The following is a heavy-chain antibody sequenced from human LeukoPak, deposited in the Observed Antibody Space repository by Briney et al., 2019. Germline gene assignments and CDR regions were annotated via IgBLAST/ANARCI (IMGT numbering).Heavy chain of an antibody. Sequence: GRSLRLSCAASGFTFSSYWMSWVRQAPGKGLEWVANIKQDGSEKYYVDSVKGRFTISRDNAKNSLYLQMNSLRAEDTAVYYCATPRDDYGDYEGSPTDAFDIWGQGTMVTVSS. J-gene: IGHJ3*02. CDR1: GFTFSSYW. CDR2: IKQDGSEK. CDR3: ATPRDDYGDYEGSPTDAFDI. V-gene: IGHV3-7*01. D-gene: IGHD4-17*01.